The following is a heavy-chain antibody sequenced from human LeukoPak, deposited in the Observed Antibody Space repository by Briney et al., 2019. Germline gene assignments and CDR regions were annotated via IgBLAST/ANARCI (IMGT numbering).Heavy chain of an antibody. V-gene: IGHV4-59*01. Sequence: SETLSLTCTVSGGSISSYYWSWIRQPPGKGLEWIGYIYYSGSTNYNPSLKSRATISVDTSKNQFSLKLSSVTAADTAVYYCARVLTGPAAFDIWGQGTMVTVSS. CDR3: ARVLTGPAAFDI. CDR1: GGSISSYY. D-gene: IGHD3-16*01. CDR2: IYYSGST. J-gene: IGHJ3*02.